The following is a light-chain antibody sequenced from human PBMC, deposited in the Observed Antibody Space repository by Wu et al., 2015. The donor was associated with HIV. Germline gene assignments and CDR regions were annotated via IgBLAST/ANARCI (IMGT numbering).Light chain of an antibody. CDR1: QSIGTY. V-gene: IGKV3-11*01. CDR2: DAS. J-gene: IGKJ2*01. CDR3: QQHSSIPFT. Sequence: EIVLTQSPATLSLSPGERATLSCRASQSIGTYLSWYQHKPGQAPRLLIYDASKRATGIPARFSGTGYGTDFTLTISGLQPDDFASYYCQQHSSIPFTFGRGPGW.